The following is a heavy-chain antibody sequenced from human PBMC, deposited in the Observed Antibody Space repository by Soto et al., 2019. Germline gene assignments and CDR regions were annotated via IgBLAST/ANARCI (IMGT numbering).Heavy chain of an antibody. CDR1: GGSVSSGSYY. Sequence: SETLSLTCTVSGGSVSSGSYYWSWIRQPPGKGLEWIGYIYYSGSTNYNPSLKSRVTISVDTSKNQFSLKLSSVTAADTAVYYCARRGCSSTSCYRVYYFDYSGQGTLVTVSS. D-gene: IGHD2-2*02. J-gene: IGHJ4*02. CDR3: ARRGCSSTSCYRVYYFDY. CDR2: IYYSGST. V-gene: IGHV4-61*01.